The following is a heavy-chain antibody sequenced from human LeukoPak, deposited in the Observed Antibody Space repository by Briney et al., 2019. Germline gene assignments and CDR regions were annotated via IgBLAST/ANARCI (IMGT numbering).Heavy chain of an antibody. CDR1: GFTFSSYW. Sequence: GGSLRLSCAASGFTFSSYWMSWVRQAPGKGLEWVTNIKQDGSEKYYVDSVKGRFTTSRDNAKNSLYLQMNSLRAEDTAVYYCARSSYDYVWGSYRSAEYFQHWGQGTLVTVSS. V-gene: IGHV3-7*01. D-gene: IGHD3-16*02. J-gene: IGHJ1*01. CDR2: IKQDGSEK. CDR3: ARSSYDYVWGSYRSAEYFQH.